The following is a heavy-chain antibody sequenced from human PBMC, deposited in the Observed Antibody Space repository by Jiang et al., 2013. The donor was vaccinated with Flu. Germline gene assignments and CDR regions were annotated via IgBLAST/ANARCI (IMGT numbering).Heavy chain of an antibody. CDR1: GGTFSSYA. J-gene: IGHJ4*02. Sequence: GAEVKKPGSSVKVSCKASGGTFSSYAISWVRQAPGQGLEWMGGIIPIFGTANYAQKFQGRVTMTRDTSTSTVYMELSSLRSEDTAVYYCARVGHSGYDLFDYWGQGTLVTVSS. D-gene: IGHD5-12*01. CDR2: IIPIFGTA. V-gene: IGHV1-69*05. CDR3: ARVGHSGYDLFDY.